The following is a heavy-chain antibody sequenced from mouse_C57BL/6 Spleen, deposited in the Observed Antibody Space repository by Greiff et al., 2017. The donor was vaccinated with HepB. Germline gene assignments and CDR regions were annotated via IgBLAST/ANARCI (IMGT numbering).Heavy chain of an antibody. J-gene: IGHJ4*01. V-gene: IGHV5-17*01. D-gene: IGHD1-1*01. CDR2: ISSGSSTI. CDR1: GFTFSDYG. CDR3: ARRGGSSYYAMDY. Sequence: DVQLVESGGGLVKPGGSLKLSCAASGFTFSDYGMHWVRQAPEKGLEWVAYISSGSSTIYYADTVKGRFTISRDNAKNTLFLQMTSLRSEDTAMYYWARRGGSSYYAMDYWGQGTSVTVSS.